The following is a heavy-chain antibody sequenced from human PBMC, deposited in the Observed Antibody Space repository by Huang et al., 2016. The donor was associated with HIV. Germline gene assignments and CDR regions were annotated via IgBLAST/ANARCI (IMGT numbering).Heavy chain of an antibody. CDR3: AADPGASGSYYNGRYYYYGMDV. CDR1: GFTFTASA. Sequence: QMQLVQSGPEGKKPGTSVKVSCRTSGFTFTASAVQWVRQPRGPRLEWIGWIVVGSDKPAYARSFQDIITITTDKSTDTAYMKLRSLRSEDTAVYYCAADPGASGSYYNGRYYYYGMDVWGQGTTVTVSS. V-gene: IGHV1-58*01. D-gene: IGHD3-10*01. CDR2: IVVGSDKP. J-gene: IGHJ6*02.